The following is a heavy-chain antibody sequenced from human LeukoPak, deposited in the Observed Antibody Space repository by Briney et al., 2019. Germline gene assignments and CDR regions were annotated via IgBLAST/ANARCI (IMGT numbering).Heavy chain of an antibody. D-gene: IGHD4-17*01. J-gene: IGHJ5*02. CDR2: IYTSGST. Sequence: SETLSLTCTVSGGSISSYYWSWIRQPAGKGLEWIGRIYTSGSTNYNPPLKSRVTMSVDTSKNQFSLKLSSVTAADTAVYYCARVSDYRGYNWFDPWGQGTLVTVSS. CDR3: ARVSDYRGYNWFDP. CDR1: GGSISSYY. V-gene: IGHV4-4*07.